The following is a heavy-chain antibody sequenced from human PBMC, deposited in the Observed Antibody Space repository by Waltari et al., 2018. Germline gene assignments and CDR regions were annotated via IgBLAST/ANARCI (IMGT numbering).Heavy chain of an antibody. CDR3: TTDPRPLWGIAVAGTVY. D-gene: IGHD6-19*01. V-gene: IGHV4-4*02. CDR1: GGSISSSNW. J-gene: IGHJ4*02. Sequence: QVQLQESGPGLVKPSGTLSLTCAVSGGSISSSNWWSWVRQPPGKGLEWIGEIYHSGSTNCNPSLKSRVTISVDKSKNQFSLKLSSVTAADTAVYYCTTDPRPLWGIAVAGTVYWGQGTLVTVSS. CDR2: IYHSGST.